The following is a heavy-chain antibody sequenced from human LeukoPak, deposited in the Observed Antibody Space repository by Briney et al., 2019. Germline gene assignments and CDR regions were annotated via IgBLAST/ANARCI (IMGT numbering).Heavy chain of an antibody. J-gene: IGHJ4*02. D-gene: IGHD3-10*01. CDR3: ARQGVYFDY. V-gene: IGHV4-59*08. CDR2: IYYTGST. CDR1: GGSISSYY. Sequence: SETLSPTCTVSGGSISSYYWSWIRQPPGKGLEWIGYIYYTGSTNYNPSLKSRVTISVDTSKNQFSLKLSSVTAADTAVYYCARQGVYFDYWGQGTLVTVSS.